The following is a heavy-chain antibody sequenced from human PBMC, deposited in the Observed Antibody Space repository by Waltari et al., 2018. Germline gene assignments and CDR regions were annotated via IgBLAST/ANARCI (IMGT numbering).Heavy chain of an antibody. Sequence: EVQLVESGGGLVPSGWSLRLSCSASGCVFGDYWMHWVRQAPGKGFEWVARINVDGGYISYTDSVKGRFTISRDNSQNTVFLQLNSVRAEDTAVYYCARKGGRGYPYGPFFYDYWGQGTLVTVSP. CDR2: INVDGGYI. D-gene: IGHD5-18*01. CDR1: GCVFGDYW. J-gene: IGHJ4*02. V-gene: IGHV3-74*01. CDR3: ARKGGRGYPYGPFFYDY.